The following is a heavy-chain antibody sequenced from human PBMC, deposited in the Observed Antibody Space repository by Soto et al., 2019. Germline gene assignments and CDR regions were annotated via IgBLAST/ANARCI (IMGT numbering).Heavy chain of an antibody. J-gene: IGHJ3*02. Sequence: GGSLRLSCAASGFTFSSYEMNWVRQAPRKGLEWVSYISSSGSTIYYADSVKGRFTISRDNAKNSLYLQMNSLRAEDTAVYYCARDFDQRYSGSYWNAFDIWGQGTMVTVSS. CDR3: ARDFDQRYSGSYWNAFDI. CDR1: GFTFSSYE. CDR2: ISSSGSTI. V-gene: IGHV3-48*03. D-gene: IGHD1-26*01.